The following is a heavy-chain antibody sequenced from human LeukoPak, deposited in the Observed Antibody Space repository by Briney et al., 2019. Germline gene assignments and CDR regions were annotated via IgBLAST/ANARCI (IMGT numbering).Heavy chain of an antibody. CDR2: IKGGGGDP. D-gene: IGHD2-21*02. CDR1: GFTFSTYA. J-gene: IGHJ4*02. Sequence: PGGSLRLSCAASGFTFSTYAMGWVRQAPGEGLEWVSSIKGGGGDPFYADSVRGRFTISRDKSKNTLYLQLNRLRPEDTAVYFCAQGGHDFNPFYYWGQGTLVTVSS. V-gene: IGHV3-23*01. CDR3: AQGGHDFNPFYY.